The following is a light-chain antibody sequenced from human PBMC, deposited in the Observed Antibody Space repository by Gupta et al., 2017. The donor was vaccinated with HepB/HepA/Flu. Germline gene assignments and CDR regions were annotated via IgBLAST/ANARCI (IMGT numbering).Light chain of an antibody. Sequence: QLLLTPSPSASASLGALVKLTCTLSSGHSSYAIAWHQQQPEKGPRYLWKLNIDGSHSKGDGIPDRFSGSSSGAERYLTIPSHPSEGEADYYCQTWGTGIYVVFGGGTKLTVL. CDR3: QTWGTGIYVV. CDR2: LNIDGSH. CDR1: SGHSSYA. V-gene: IGLV4-69*01. J-gene: IGLJ2*01.